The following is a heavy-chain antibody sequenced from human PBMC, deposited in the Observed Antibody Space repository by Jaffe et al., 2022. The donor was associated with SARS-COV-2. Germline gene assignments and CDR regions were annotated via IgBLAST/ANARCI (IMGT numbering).Heavy chain of an antibody. CDR2: IYYSGST. CDR1: GGSISSYY. Sequence: QVQLQESGPGLVKPSETLSLTCTVSGGSISSYYWSWIRQPPGKGLEWIGYIYYSGSTNYNPSLKSRVTISVDTSKNQFSLKLSSVTAADTAVYYCARDGLVYYDSSPDAFDIWGQGTMVTVSS. J-gene: IGHJ3*02. CDR3: ARDGLVYYDSSPDAFDI. V-gene: IGHV4-59*01. D-gene: IGHD3-22*01.